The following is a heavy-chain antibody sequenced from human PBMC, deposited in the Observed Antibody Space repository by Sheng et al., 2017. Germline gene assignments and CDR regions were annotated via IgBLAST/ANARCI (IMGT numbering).Heavy chain of an antibody. V-gene: IGHV3-30*02. CDR1: GFTFSSYG. J-gene: IGHJ4*02. Sequence: QVQLVESGGGVVQPGGSLRLSCAASGFTFSSYGMHWVRQAPGKGLEWVAFIRYDGSNKYYADSVKGRFTISRDNSKNTLYLQMNSLRAEDTAVYYCAKGSIAARPALFDYWGQGTLVTVSS. D-gene: IGHD6-6*01. CDR3: AKGSIAARPALFDY. CDR2: IRYDGSNK.